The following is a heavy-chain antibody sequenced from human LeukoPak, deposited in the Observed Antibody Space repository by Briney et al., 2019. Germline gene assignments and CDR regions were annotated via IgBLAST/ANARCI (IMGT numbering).Heavy chain of an antibody. CDR1: GYSISSGYY. D-gene: IGHD3-22*01. CDR3: ARAHYDSSGYYPYYYYYYMDV. V-gene: IGHV4-38-2*02. CDR2: IYHSGST. Sequence: SETLSLTCTVSGYSISSGYYWGWIRQPPGKGLEWIGSIYHSGSTYYNPSLKSRVTISVDTSKNQFSLKLSSVTAADTAVYYCARAHYDSSGYYPYYYYYYMDVWGKGTTVTVSS. J-gene: IGHJ6*03.